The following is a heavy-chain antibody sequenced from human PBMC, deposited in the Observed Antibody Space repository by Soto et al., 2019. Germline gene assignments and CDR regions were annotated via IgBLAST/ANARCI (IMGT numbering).Heavy chain of an antibody. CDR1: GFTFSSYN. J-gene: IGHJ6*02. V-gene: IGHV3-48*01. D-gene: IGHD6-25*01. CDR2: ISSSSSTR. Sequence: EVQLVESGGDLVQPGVSLRLSCVVSGFTFSSYNMNWVRQAPGKGLEWVAYISSSSSTRNYADSVKGRFTISRDNAKNSLYRQMNSLRAEDTAVYYGAREAAKYDGMDVWGQGTTVTVSS. CDR3: AREAAKYDGMDV.